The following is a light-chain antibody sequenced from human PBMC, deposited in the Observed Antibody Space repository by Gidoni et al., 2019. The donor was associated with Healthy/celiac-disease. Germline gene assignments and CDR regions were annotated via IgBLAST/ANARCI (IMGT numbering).Light chain of an antibody. Sequence: DIQMTQSPSSLSASVGDRVTITCRASQSISSYLNWYQQKPGKAPKLLIYAASSLQSGVPSRFSGSGSGTDFTLTISSLQPEDFATYYCQQSYSTPPTCSFXXXTKLEIK. CDR1: QSISSY. CDR2: AAS. V-gene: IGKV1-39*01. J-gene: IGKJ2*04. CDR3: QQSYSTPPTCS.